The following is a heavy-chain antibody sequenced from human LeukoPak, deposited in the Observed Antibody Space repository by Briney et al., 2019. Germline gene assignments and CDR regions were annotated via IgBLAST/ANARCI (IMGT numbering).Heavy chain of an antibody. CDR3: AREGNWDLDY. CDR1: GFAFRSYW. D-gene: IGHD7-27*01. Sequence: GGSLRLSCAASGFAFRSYWMNWVRQAPGKGLEWVANIKQDGSERYYVDSVKGRFTISRDNAKNSLYLQMNSLRAEDTAVYYCAREGNWDLDYWGQGTLVTVSS. V-gene: IGHV3-7*04. J-gene: IGHJ4*02. CDR2: IKQDGSER.